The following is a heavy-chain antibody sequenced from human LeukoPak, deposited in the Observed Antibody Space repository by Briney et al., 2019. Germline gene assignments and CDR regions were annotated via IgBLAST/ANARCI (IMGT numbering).Heavy chain of an antibody. CDR2: IYYSGST. J-gene: IGHJ4*02. D-gene: IGHD2-21*02. CDR1: GGSISSGGYY. V-gene: IGHV4-31*03. Sequence: SETLSLTCTVSGGSISSGGYYWSWIRQHPGKGLEWIGYIYYSGSTYYNPSLKSRVTISVDTSKNQFSLKLSPVTAADTAVYYCASQGSYCGGDCPLDYWGQGTLVTVSS. CDR3: ASQGSYCGGDCPLDY.